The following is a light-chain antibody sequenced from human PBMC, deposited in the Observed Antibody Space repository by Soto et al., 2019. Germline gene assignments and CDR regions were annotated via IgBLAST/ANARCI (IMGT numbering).Light chain of an antibody. Sequence: DIPMTQSPSSLSASVGDRVTITCQASQDINNYLNWYQQKSGKAPKLLICDASNLETGVPSRFSGSGSGTDFTFTISSLQPEDIATYYCQQYDNFPWTFGQGTKVEIK. CDR1: QDINNY. J-gene: IGKJ1*01. CDR3: QQYDNFPWT. CDR2: DAS. V-gene: IGKV1-33*01.